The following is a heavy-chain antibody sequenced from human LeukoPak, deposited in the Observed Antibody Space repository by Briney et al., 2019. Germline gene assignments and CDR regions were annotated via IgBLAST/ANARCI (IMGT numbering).Heavy chain of an antibody. Sequence: GGSLRLSYAASGFTFSGSAMHWVRPASGKGLEWVGRIRSKANSYATAYAASVKGRFTASRDDSKNTAYLQMNSLKTEDTAVYYCTKRLCSGGSCYFDNWGQGTLVTVSS. CDR1: GFTFSGSA. CDR2: IRSKANSYAT. CDR3: TKRLCSGGSCYFDN. J-gene: IGHJ4*02. V-gene: IGHV3-73*01. D-gene: IGHD2-15*01.